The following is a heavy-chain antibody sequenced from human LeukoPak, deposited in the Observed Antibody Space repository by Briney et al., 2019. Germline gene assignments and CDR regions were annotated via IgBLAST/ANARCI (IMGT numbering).Heavy chain of an antibody. V-gene: IGHV4-38-2*02. Sequence: SETLSVTCTVSGYSISSGYYWSWIRQPPGKGLEWIGEINHSGSTNYNPSLKSRVTISVDTSKNQFSLKLSSVTAADTAVYYCARMWATEAFDIWGQGTMVTVSS. CDR3: ARMWATEAFDI. CDR2: INHSGST. CDR1: GYSISSGYY. D-gene: IGHD5-12*01. J-gene: IGHJ3*02.